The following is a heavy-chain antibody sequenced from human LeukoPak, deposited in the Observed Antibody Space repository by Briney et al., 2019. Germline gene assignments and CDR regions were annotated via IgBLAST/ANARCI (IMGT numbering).Heavy chain of an antibody. D-gene: IGHD3-22*01. CDR3: ARGTYYYDSSGYYEKWNWFDP. V-gene: IGHV4-38-2*02. CDR2: IYHSGST. CDR1: GYSISSGYY. J-gene: IGHJ5*02. Sequence: SETLSLTCTVSGYSISSGYYWGWIRQPPGKGLEWIGSIYHSGSTYYNPSLKSRVAISVDTSKNQFSLKLSSVTAADTAVYYCARGTYYYDSSGYYEKWNWFDPWGQGTLVTVSS.